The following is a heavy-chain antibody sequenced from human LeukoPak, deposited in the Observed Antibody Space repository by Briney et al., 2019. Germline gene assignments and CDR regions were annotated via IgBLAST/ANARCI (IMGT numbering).Heavy chain of an antibody. CDR1: GGSFSGYY. CDR3: ARDSGGWGSYYYYGMDV. V-gene: IGHV4-34*01. Sequence: PSETLSLTCAVYGGSFSGYYWSWIRQPPGKGLEWIGEINHSGSTNYNPSLKSRVTISVDTSKNQFSLKLSSVTAADTAVYYCARDSGGWGSYYYYGMDVWGQGTTVTVSS. CDR2: INHSGST. J-gene: IGHJ6*02. D-gene: IGHD6-19*01.